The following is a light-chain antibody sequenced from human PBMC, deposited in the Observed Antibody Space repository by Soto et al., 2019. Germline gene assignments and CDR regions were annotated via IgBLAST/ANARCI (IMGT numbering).Light chain of an antibody. CDR3: QQRSNWPPSIT. CDR1: QSVSSY. Sequence: EIVLTQSPATLSLSPGERATLSCRASQSVSSYLAWYQQKPGQAPRLLIYDASNRATGIPARFSGSGSGTDFTLTISSLEPEDFAVYYCQQRSNWPPSITLGQGKRLEIK. V-gene: IGKV3-11*01. J-gene: IGKJ5*01. CDR2: DAS.